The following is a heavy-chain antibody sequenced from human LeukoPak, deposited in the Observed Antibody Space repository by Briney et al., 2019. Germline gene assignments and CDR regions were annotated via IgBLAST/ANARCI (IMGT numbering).Heavy chain of an antibody. Sequence: TGGSLRLSCAASGSTFGTYTMNWVRQAPGKGLEWVANIKTDGYDKYYVDPLKGRFTISRDNAENSLYLQMDSLRAEDTAVYYCARALYNHGWFPDYFDYWGQGTLVTVSS. CDR2: IKTDGYDK. J-gene: IGHJ4*02. V-gene: IGHV3-7*01. CDR3: ARALYNHGWFPDYFDY. D-gene: IGHD6-19*01. CDR1: GSTFGTYT.